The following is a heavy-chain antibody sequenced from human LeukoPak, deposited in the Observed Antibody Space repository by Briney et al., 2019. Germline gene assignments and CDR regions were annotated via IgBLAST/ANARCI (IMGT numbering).Heavy chain of an antibody. CDR1: GGSISSYY. V-gene: IGHV4-4*07. CDR3: ARHRPLLRYFDWLSPKDYYYGMDV. Sequence: PSETLSLTCTVPGGSISSYYWSWIRQPAGKGLEWIGRIYTSGSTNYNPSLKSRVTMSVDTSKNQFSLKLSSVTAADTAVYYCARHRPLLRYFDWLSPKDYYYGMDVWGQGTTVTVSS. J-gene: IGHJ6*02. CDR2: IYTSGST. D-gene: IGHD3-9*01.